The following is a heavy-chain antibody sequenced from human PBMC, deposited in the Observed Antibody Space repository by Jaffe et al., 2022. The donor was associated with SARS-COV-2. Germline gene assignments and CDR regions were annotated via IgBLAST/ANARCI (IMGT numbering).Heavy chain of an antibody. Sequence: QLQLQESGPGLVKPSETLSLTCTVSGDSISSSSYYWGWIRQPPGKGLEWIGSISYSGSTYYNPSLKSRVTISVDTSKNQFSLRLSSVTAADTAVYYCARVIYSGSYMTDYYYYYMDVWGKGTTVTVSS. D-gene: IGHD1-26*01. V-gene: IGHV4-39*01. J-gene: IGHJ6*03. CDR3: ARVIYSGSYMTDYYYYYMDV. CDR2: ISYSGST. CDR1: GDSISSSSYY.